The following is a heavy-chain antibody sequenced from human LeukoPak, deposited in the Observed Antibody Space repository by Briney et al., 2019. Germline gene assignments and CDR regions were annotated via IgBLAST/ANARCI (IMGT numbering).Heavy chain of an antibody. CDR3: ARDTPYYYDSSGYRSRFDY. V-gene: IGHV1-18*01. Sequence: GASVKVSCEASGYTFISYGISWVRQAPGQGLEWMGWISAYNGNTNFAQKLQGRVIMTTDTSTSTAYMELRSLRSDDTAVYYCARDTPYYYDSSGYRSRFDYWGQGTLVTVSS. D-gene: IGHD3-22*01. CDR1: GYTFISYG. CDR2: ISAYNGNT. J-gene: IGHJ4*02.